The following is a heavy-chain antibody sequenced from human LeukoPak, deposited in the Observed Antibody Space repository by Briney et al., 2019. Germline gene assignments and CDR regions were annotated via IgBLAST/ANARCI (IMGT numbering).Heavy chain of an antibody. CDR3: ARGGTYYAIFWGPRAFDI. Sequence: PSETLSLTCTVSGGSISSSDYYWGWIRQPPGKGLEWIGSIYYGGSTYYNPSLKSRVTISVDASKNQFSLKLSSVTAADTAVYYCARGGTYYAIFWGPRAFDIWGQGTMVTVSS. J-gene: IGHJ3*02. CDR2: IYYGGST. D-gene: IGHD3-3*01. CDR1: GGSISSSDYY. V-gene: IGHV4-39*07.